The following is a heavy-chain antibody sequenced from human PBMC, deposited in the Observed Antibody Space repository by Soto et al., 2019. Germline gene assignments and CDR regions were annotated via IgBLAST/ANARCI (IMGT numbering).Heavy chain of an antibody. CDR2: IYYSGST. Sequence: SETLSLTCTVSGGSISSYYWSWIWQPPGKGLEWIGYIYYSGSTNYNPSLKSRVTISVDTSKNQFSLKLSSVTAADTAVYYCARGDNWNYDYYYMDVWGKGTTVTVSS. J-gene: IGHJ6*03. CDR1: GGSISSYY. D-gene: IGHD1-20*01. V-gene: IGHV4-59*01. CDR3: ARGDNWNYDYYYMDV.